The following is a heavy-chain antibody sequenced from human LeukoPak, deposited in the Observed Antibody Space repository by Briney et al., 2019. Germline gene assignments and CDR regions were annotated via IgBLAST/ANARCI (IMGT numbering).Heavy chain of an antibody. Sequence: ASVKVSCKASGYTFTSYGISWVRQAPGQGLEWMGWISAYNGNTNYAQKLQGRVTMTTDTSTNTAYMELRSLRSDDTAVYYCASLYYYDSSGYPYYFDYWGQGTLVTVSS. CDR2: ISAYNGNT. D-gene: IGHD3-22*01. J-gene: IGHJ4*02. CDR1: GYTFTSYG. V-gene: IGHV1-18*01. CDR3: ASLYYYDSSGYPYYFDY.